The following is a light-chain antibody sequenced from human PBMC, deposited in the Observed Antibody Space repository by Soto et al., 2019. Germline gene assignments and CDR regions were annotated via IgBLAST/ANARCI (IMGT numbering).Light chain of an antibody. CDR1: QSVTSPF. CDR2: STS. CDR3: QQYRSSPRT. Sequence: EIVLTQSPGTLSLSPGERATLSCRASQSVTSPFLAWYQQKPGQPPRLLIYSTSGRATGIPDRFSGSGSGTDFILTISSLEPEDSADYYCQQYRSSPRTFGQGTKVEV. V-gene: IGKV3-20*01. J-gene: IGKJ1*01.